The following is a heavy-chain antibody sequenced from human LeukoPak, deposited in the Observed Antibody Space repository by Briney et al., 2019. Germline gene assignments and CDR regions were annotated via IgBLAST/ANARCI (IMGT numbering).Heavy chain of an antibody. J-gene: IGHJ4*02. CDR2: IYSGGST. CDR1: EFSVGSNY. V-gene: IGHV3-66*01. CDR3: AKVTYGSGTYGAFGY. Sequence: GGSLRLSCAASEFSVGSNYMTWVRQAPGKGLEWVSLIYSGGSTYYADSVKGRFTISRDNSKNTLYLQMNSLRAEDTAVYYCAKVTYGSGTYGAFGYWGQGTLVTVSS. D-gene: IGHD3-10*01.